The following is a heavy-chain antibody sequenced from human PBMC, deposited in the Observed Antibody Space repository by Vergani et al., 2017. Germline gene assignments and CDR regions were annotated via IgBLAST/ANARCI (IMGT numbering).Heavy chain of an antibody. CDR1: GGSFTSYH. D-gene: IGHD4-11*01. Sequence: QVQLQQWGGGLLKPSETLSLTCVVNGGSFTSYHWTWIRQPPGEGLEWVGDIDHTGRPDYNPSLKSRLTMSVDKSRNQFPLTLNSVTATDTAIYFCARVNTETNGHLYYYYYMDVWGQGTAVTVS. CDR3: ARVNTETNGHLYYYYYMDV. V-gene: IGHV4-34*01. J-gene: IGHJ6*03. CDR2: IDHTGRP.